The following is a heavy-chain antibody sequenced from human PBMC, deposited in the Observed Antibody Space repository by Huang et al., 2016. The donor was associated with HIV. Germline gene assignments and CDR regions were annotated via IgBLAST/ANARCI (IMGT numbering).Heavy chain of an antibody. CDR2: INPGNGAT. Sequence: QVQLVQSGAEVRKPGASLKISCEASGYTFTNHYFDWVRQAPGQGLDWMGMINPGNGATRYSLQLQGRVAMTRDTATNTVYLELRSLRSEDTAVYYCAKGGDISAYFDSWGQGTLVTVSS. J-gene: IGHJ4*02. V-gene: IGHV1-46*01. CDR1: GYTFTNHY. CDR3: AKGGDISAYFDS. D-gene: IGHD3-9*01.